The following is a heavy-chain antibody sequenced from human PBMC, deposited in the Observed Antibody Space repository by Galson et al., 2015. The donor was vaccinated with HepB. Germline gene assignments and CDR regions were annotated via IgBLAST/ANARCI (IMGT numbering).Heavy chain of an antibody. CDR2: INANNGGT. Sequence: SVKVSCKATGYTFTGYYIHWVRQAPGQGLEWVGRINANNGGTNSAQKFQGRVTMTRDTSISTVYLQLSRLTSDDTGVYYCATKGLGSSWRYDWFDPWGQGTLVTVSS. V-gene: IGHV1-2*05. CDR1: GYTFTGYY. D-gene: IGHD6-13*01. CDR3: ATKGLGSSWRYDWFDP. J-gene: IGHJ5*02.